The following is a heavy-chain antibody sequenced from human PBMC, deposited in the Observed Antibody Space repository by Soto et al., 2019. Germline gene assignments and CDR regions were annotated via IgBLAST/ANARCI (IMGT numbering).Heavy chain of an antibody. J-gene: IGHJ4*02. CDR2: IWYDGSNK. V-gene: IGHV3-33*01. D-gene: IGHD2-8*01. CDR3: ARGENGGRGFDY. CDR1: GFTFSSYG. Sequence: QVQLVESGGGVVQPGRSLRLSCAASGFTFSSYGMHWVRQAPGKGLEWVAVIWYDGSNKYYADSVKGRFTISSDNSKNMLYLHMNSVRAEDTAVYYCARGENGGRGFDYRGQGTVVTVSS.